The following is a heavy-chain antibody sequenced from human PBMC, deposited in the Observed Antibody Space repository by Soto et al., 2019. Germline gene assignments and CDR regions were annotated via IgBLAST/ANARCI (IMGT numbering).Heavy chain of an antibody. J-gene: IGHJ5*02. CDR3: ARVDSSSWYLQPLNNWFDP. CDR1: GGSFSGYY. V-gene: IGHV4-34*01. CDR2: INHSGST. D-gene: IGHD6-13*01. Sequence: SETLSLTCAVYGGSFSGYYWSWIRQPPGKGLEWIGEINHSGSTNYNPSLKSRVTISVDTSKNQFSLKLSSVTAADTAVYYCARVDSSSWYLQPLNNWFDPWGQGTLVTVSS.